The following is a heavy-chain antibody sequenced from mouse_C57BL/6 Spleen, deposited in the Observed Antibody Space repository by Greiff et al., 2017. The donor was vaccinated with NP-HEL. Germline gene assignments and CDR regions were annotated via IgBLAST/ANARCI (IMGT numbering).Heavy chain of an antibody. CDR1: GYTFTSYW. Sequence: QVQLQQPGAELVKPGASVKLSCKASGYTFTSYWMQWVKQRPGQGLEWIGEIDPSDSYTNYNQKFKGKATLTVDTSSSTAYMQLSSLTSEDSAVYYCARGLRRDYFDDWGQGTTLTVSS. J-gene: IGHJ2*01. CDR2: IDPSDSYT. CDR3: ARGLRRDYFDD. D-gene: IGHD2-4*01. V-gene: IGHV1-50*01.